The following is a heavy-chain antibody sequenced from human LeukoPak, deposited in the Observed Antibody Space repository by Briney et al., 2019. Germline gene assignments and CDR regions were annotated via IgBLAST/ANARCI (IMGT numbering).Heavy chain of an antibody. CDR1: GGSISSYY. CDR2: IYYSGIT. CDR3: ARGYDFFGGYYYMDV. D-gene: IGHD3-3*01. J-gene: IGHJ6*03. V-gene: IGHV4-59*01. Sequence: SETLSLTCTVSGGSISSYYWSWIRQPPGKGLEWIGYIYYSGITNYNPSLKSRVTISVDTSKNQFSLKLTSVTAADTAVYYCARGYDFFGGYYYMDVWGKGTTVTVSS.